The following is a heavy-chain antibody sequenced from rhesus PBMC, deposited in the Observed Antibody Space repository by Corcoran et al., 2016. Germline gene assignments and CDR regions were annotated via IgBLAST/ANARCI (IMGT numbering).Heavy chain of an antibody. CDR2: INPSNGNT. Sequence: QVQRVQSGAEVKKPGASVKLSCKDSGVTLTSYERNGVRQDPGQVLEWMGWINPSNGNTGYAKRFQGRVPMTRAPSTSTAYMELNSLSSEDTAVYYCTRRGMNYWGPGVLVTVSS. J-gene: IGHJ4*01. CDR1: GVTLTSYE. D-gene: IGHD3-9*01. V-gene: IGHV1S9*01. CDR3: TRRGMNY.